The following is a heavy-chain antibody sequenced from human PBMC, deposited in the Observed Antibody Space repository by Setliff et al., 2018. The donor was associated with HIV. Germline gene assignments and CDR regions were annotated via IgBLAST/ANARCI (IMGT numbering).Heavy chain of an antibody. CDR2: IYSGIST. CDR1: GFTVSSNY. V-gene: IGHV3-53*01. CDR3: AKSGEWLPYYFDY. J-gene: IGHJ4*02. D-gene: IGHD5-18*01. Sequence: GGSLRLSCAASGFTVSSNYMSWVRQAPGKGLEWVSVIYSGISTYYADSVKGRFTISRDNSKNTLYLQMNSLRAEDTAVYYCAKSGEWLPYYFDYWGQGTLVTVSS.